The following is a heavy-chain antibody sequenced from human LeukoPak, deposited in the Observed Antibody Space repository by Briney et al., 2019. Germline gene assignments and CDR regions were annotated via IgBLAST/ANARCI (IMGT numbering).Heavy chain of an antibody. J-gene: IGHJ4*02. D-gene: IGHD3-9*01. CDR2: ISNTGSII. CDR3: AKVGVLRYFDWLLFDY. V-gene: IGHV3-11*01. CDR1: RFTFSDYY. Sequence: GGSLRLSCVASRFTFSDYYMNWIRQAPGKGLEWLSYISNTGSIIYYADSVKGRFTISRDNSKNTLYLQMNSLRAEDTAVYYCAKVGVLRYFDWLLFDYWGQGTLVTVSS.